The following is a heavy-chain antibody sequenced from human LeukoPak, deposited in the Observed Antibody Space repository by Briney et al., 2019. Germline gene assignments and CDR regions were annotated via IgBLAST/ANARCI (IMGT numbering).Heavy chain of an antibody. CDR2: TYYRSKWYN. Sequence: SQTLSLTCAISGDSVSSNSAAWTWIRQSPSRGLEWLGRTYYRSKWYNDYAVSVKSRITFNPDTSKNQFSLQLNSVTPEDTAVYYCARDTHIAVAGIGTYGMDVWGQGTTVTVSS. V-gene: IGHV6-1*01. CDR3: ARDTHIAVAGIGTYGMDV. J-gene: IGHJ6*02. CDR1: GDSVSSNSAA. D-gene: IGHD6-19*01.